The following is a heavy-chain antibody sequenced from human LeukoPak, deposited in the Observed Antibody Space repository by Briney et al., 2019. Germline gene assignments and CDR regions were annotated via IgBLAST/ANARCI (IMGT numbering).Heavy chain of an antibody. D-gene: IGHD3-22*01. CDR1: GFTFSSYT. CDR2: ISSGSSYI. J-gene: IGHJ4*02. CDR3: ARNRDYDSSGYEN. Sequence: GGSLRLSCAASGFTFSSYTMNWVRQAPGKGLEWVSIISSGSSYIHYADSVKGRFTISRDNAKNSLYLQMNSLRAEDTAVYYCARNRDYDSSGYENWGQGTLVTVSS. V-gene: IGHV3-21*04.